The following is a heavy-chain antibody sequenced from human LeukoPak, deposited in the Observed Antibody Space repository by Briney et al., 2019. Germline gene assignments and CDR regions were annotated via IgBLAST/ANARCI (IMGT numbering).Heavy chain of an antibody. J-gene: IGHJ4*02. Sequence: GGSLRLSCAASGFTFGDTWMNWVRQVPGQGLEWVANIKQDGSEKFYVASVKGRFTISRDNGKSSLYLQMNSLRAEDTALYYCATSYDMGWLIGYWGQGTLVTISS. D-gene: IGHD3/OR15-3a*01. CDR1: GFTFGDTW. CDR3: ATSYDMGWLIGY. CDR2: IKQDGSEK. V-gene: IGHV3-7*03.